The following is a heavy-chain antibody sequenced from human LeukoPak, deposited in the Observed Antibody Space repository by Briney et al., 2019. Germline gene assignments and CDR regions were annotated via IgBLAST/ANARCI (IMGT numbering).Heavy chain of an antibody. Sequence: GASVTVSCKTSGSTFTGYYMHWVRQAPGQGLEWVGWINPNSGGTNYADNFQGRVTMTRETSISTGYMELRGLRSDDTAVYYCARSRITGGSVDPYFDNWGQGTLVTVSS. J-gene: IGHJ4*02. CDR1: GSTFTGYY. D-gene: IGHD1-20*01. CDR3: ARSRITGGSVDPYFDN. CDR2: INPNSGGT. V-gene: IGHV1-2*02.